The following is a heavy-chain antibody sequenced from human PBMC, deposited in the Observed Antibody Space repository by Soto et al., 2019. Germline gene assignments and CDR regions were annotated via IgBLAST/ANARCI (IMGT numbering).Heavy chain of an antibody. J-gene: IGHJ1*01. D-gene: IGHD2-15*01. Sequence: SETPRLTCSVYGLARRSGDYYWSWFRQPPGKGLEWIVFIYYSGSTYNTPSLKSRVSISVATSKNQFSLKLRSGTSAETAVYYCAGGSSGGSVYPNYFHHWGKGTMVTV. CDR3: AGGSSGGSVYPNYFHH. CDR1: GLARRSGDYY. V-gene: IGHV4-30-4*02. CDR2: IYYSGST.